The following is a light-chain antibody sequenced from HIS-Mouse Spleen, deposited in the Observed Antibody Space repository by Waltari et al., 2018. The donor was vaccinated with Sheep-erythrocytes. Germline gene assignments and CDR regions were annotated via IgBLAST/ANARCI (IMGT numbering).Light chain of an antibody. CDR3: QAWDSSTEV. CDR2: QYS. J-gene: IGLJ2*01. V-gene: IGLV3-1*01. CDR1: RLGDKY. Sequence: SYELTQPPSVSVSPGQTASIPCSGDRLGDKYACWYQQKPGQSPVLVICQYSKRPSRIPARFSGYNSGNTATLTVSGTQAMDEADYYGQAWDSSTEVFGGGTKLTVL.